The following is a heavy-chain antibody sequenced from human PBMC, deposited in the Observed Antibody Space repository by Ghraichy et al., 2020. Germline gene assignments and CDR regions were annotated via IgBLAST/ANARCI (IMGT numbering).Heavy chain of an antibody. CDR2: ISGSGGST. J-gene: IGHJ4*02. Sequence: GGSLRLSCAASGFTFSSYAMSWVRQAPGKGLEWVSAISGSGGSTYYADSVKGRFTISRDNSKNTLYLQMNSLRAEETAVYYCAKDKFERWLLIDYWGQGTLVTVSS. CDR3: AKDKFERWLLIDY. CDR1: GFTFSSYA. V-gene: IGHV3-23*01. D-gene: IGHD5-24*01.